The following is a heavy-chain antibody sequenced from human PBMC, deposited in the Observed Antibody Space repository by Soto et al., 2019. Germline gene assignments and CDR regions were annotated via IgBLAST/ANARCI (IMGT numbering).Heavy chain of an antibody. CDR1: GGSISRGGYS. CDR2: IYHSGST. CDR3: ARAYSSGWLDY. Sequence: SETLSLTCAVSGGSISRGGYSGSWIRQPPGKGLEWIGYIYHSGSTYYNPSLKSRVTISVDRSKNQFSLKLSSVTAADTTVYYCARAYSSGWLDYWGQGTLVTVSS. J-gene: IGHJ4*02. V-gene: IGHV4-30-2*01. D-gene: IGHD6-19*01.